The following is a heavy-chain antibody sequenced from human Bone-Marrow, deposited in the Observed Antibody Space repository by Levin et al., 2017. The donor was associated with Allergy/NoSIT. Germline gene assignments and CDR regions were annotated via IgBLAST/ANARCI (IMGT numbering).Heavy chain of an antibody. CDR2: ITSLSSYI. CDR1: GFTFSTYD. J-gene: IGHJ6*02. Sequence: GGSLRLSCAASGFTFSTYDMNWVRQAPGKGLEWVSSITSLSSYIYYADSVKGRFTISRDNAKNSLHLQMNSLRAEDTAVYFCARVDDYQGMDVWGQGTTVTVSS. CDR3: ARVDDYQGMDV. V-gene: IGHV3-21*01.